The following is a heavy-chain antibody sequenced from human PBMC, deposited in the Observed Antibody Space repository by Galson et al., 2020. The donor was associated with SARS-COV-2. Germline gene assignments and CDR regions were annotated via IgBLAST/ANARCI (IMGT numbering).Heavy chain of an antibody. Sequence: SETLSLTCSVSGGSVSSSRYYWSWIRQSPGKGLEWIGYVYSIGSPRYNPALKSRVTISVDTSKNEFSLRLTSVTAADSAIYYCARDTGTVGPNVAWFDPWGQGLPVTVSS. CDR3: ARDTGTVGPNVAWFDP. CDR2: VYSIGSP. J-gene: IGHJ5*02. D-gene: IGHD1-26*01. V-gene: IGHV4-61*01. CDR1: GGSVSSSRYY.